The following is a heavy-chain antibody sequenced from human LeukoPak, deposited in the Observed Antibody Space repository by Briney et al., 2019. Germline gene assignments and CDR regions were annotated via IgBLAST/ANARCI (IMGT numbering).Heavy chain of an antibody. Sequence: PGGSLRLSCAASGFTFDDYAMHWVRQAPGKGLEWVSGISWNSGSIGYADSVKGRFTISRDNAKNSLYLQMNSLRAEDTALYYCAKEATVTSYYYYGMDVWGQGTMVTVSS. D-gene: IGHD4-17*01. CDR3: AKEATVTSYYYYGMDV. V-gene: IGHV3-9*01. J-gene: IGHJ6*02. CDR2: ISWNSGSI. CDR1: GFTFDDYA.